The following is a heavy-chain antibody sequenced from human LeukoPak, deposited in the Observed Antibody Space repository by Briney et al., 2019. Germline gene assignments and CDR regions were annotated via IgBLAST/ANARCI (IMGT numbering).Heavy chain of an antibody. J-gene: IGHJ6*03. D-gene: IGHD1-1*01. Sequence: SETLSPTCTVSGYSISSGYYWGWIRQPPGKGLEWIGSIYHSGSTYYNPSLKSRVTISVDTSKNQFSLKLSSVTAADTAVYYCARASSNWNPGGGYYYMDVWGKGTTVTVSS. V-gene: IGHV4-38-2*02. CDR2: IYHSGST. CDR3: ARASSNWNPGGGYYYMDV. CDR1: GYSISSGYY.